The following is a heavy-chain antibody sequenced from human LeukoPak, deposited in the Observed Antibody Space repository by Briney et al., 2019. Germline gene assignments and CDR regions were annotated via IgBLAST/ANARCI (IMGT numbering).Heavy chain of an antibody. CDR3: TRGLSTYAYGSYHY. Sequence: PGRSLRLSCTASGFTFSGYVMSWVRQAPGKGLEWVGFIRTKAYGGTTQYAASVKGRFTISRDNSINSLYLEMNSLQTEDTAMYYCTRGLSTYAYGSYHYWGQGTLVTVSS. D-gene: IGHD3-16*02. V-gene: IGHV3-49*04. CDR1: GFTFSGYV. J-gene: IGHJ4*02. CDR2: IRTKAYGGTT.